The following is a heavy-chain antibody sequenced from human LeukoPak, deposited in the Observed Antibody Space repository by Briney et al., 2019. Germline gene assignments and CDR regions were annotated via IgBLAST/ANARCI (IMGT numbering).Heavy chain of an antibody. Sequence: GGSLRLSCAASGFTFSSYSMNWVRQAPGKGLEWVSSLGGSSSSIYYADSVKGRLTISRDNAKNSLYLHMNSLRAEDTAVYYCAREVGGGFDYWGQGTLVTVSS. CDR2: LGGSSSSI. CDR3: AREVGGGFDY. V-gene: IGHV3-21*01. D-gene: IGHD3-16*01. CDR1: GFTFSSYS. J-gene: IGHJ4*02.